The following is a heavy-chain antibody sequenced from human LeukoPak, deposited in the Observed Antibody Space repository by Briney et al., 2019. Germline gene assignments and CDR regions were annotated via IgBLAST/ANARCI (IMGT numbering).Heavy chain of an antibody. CDR2: ISSGSKYI. CDR3: ARALSYSYGSMDF. J-gene: IGHJ4*02. CDR1: GFSFSSYS. Sequence: PGGSLTLPCAASGFSFSSYSMNWVRQAPGKGLEWVSSISSGSKYIYNADSLKGRFAISRDNAKNSLYLQMNSLRAEDTAVYYWARALSYSYGSMDFWGQGTLVIVSS. V-gene: IGHV3-21*01. D-gene: IGHD5-18*01.